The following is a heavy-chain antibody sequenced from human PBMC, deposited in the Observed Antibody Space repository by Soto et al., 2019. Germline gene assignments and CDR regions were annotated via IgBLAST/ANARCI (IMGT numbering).Heavy chain of an antibody. CDR2: IYYSGST. CDR3: ARLGGFCSGGSCYSKVRWFDP. J-gene: IGHJ5*02. D-gene: IGHD2-15*01. V-gene: IGHV4-59*08. Sequence: SETLSLTCTVSGGSISSYYWSWIRQPPGKGLEWIGYIYYSGSTNYNPSLKSRVTISVDTSKNQFSLKLSSVTAADTAVYYCARLGGFCSGGSCYSKVRWFDPWGQGTLVTVSS. CDR1: GGSISSYY.